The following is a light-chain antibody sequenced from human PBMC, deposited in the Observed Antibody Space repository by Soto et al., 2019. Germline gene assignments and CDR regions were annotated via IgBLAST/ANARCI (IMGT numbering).Light chain of an antibody. V-gene: IGLV4-60*02. CDR2: LEGSGSY. CDR1: SGLSSYI. CDR3: ETWDSNTRV. J-gene: IGLJ3*02. Sequence: QLVLTQSSSASASLGSSVKLTCTLSSGLSSYIIAWHQQQPGKAPRYLMKLEGSGSYNKGSGVPDRFSGSSSGADRYLTISNLQFEDEADYYCETWDSNTRVFGGGTKVTVL.